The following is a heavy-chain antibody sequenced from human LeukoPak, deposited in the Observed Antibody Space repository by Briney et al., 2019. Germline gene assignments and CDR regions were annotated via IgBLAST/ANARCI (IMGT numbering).Heavy chain of an antibody. Sequence: PGGSLRLSCAASGFTFSSYAMTWVRQAPGKGLAWVSSISKSDGSTYYADSVKGRFTISRDNSTNTVYLHMESLRVEDTAIYYCARGALIPDFRGQGTLVTVSS. J-gene: IGHJ4*02. D-gene: IGHD2-21*01. CDR2: ISKSDGST. CDR1: GFTFSSYA. V-gene: IGHV3-23*01. CDR3: ARGALIPDF.